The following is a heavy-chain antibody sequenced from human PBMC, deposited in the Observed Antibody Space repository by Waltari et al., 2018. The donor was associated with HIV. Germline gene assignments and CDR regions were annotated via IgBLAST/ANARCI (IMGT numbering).Heavy chain of an antibody. D-gene: IGHD3-10*01. Sequence: EVQLVESGGGLVQPGGSLRLSCSASGSPFSSYWLHWVRQAPGKGLWWVSGINRDGSTIRYADSVKGRFTISRDNAKNTLYLQMNSLRAEDTALYYCARGQYYSMDVWGQGTTVTVSS. CDR2: INRDGSTI. J-gene: IGHJ6*02. V-gene: IGHV3-74*01. CDR1: GSPFSSYW. CDR3: ARGQYYSMDV.